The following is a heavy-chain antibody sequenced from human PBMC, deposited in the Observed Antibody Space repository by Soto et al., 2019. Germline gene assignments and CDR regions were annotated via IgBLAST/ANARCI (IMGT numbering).Heavy chain of an antibody. CDR3: ARTSGTTTACNDHGIEP. V-gene: IGHV4-61*01. J-gene: IGHJ5*02. CDR1: GGSGSSGSYY. CDR2: IYYSGTT. Sequence: SETRSLTCTVSGGSGSSGSYYWTWIRQPPWKGLEWLGYIYYSGTTNYNPPLKSRITISVDTSGNQFSLKLSSVTAADTAVYFWARTSGTTTACNDHGIEPWGQGTLVTVSS. D-gene: IGHD4-4*01.